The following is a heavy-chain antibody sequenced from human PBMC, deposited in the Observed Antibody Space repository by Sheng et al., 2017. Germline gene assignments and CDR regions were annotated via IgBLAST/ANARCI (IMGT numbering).Heavy chain of an antibody. J-gene: IGHJ4*02. V-gene: IGHV4-38-2*02. CDR3: ARVDIIGGRPGGVFY. CDR1: GYSISSGFY. Sequence: QVQLQESGPGLVKPSETLSLTCSVSGYSISSGFYWGWIRQPPGKGLEWIGSMYYSGNTYYNSSLKSRVTISVDTSKNQFSLKLTSVTAADTAVYYCARVDIIGGRPGGVFYWGQGTLVTVSS. D-gene: IGHD5-12*01. CDR2: MYYSGNT.